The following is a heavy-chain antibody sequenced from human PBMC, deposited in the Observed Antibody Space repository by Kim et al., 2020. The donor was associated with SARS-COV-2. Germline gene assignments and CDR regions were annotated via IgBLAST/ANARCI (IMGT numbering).Heavy chain of an antibody. V-gene: IGHV3-30*03. CDR2: ISYDGSNK. D-gene: IGHD2-2*01. CDR3: AVVPAAKNGMDV. CDR1: GFTFSSYG. J-gene: IGHJ6*02. Sequence: GGSLRLSCAASGFTFSSYGMHWVRQAPGKGLEWVAVISYDGSNKYYADSVKGRFTISRDNSKNTLYLQMNSLRAEDTAVYYCAVVPAAKNGMDVWGQGTTVTVSS.